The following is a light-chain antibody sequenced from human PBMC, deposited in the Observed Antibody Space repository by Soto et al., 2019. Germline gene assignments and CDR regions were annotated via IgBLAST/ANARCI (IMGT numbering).Light chain of an antibody. J-gene: IGKJ1*01. CDR3: QQYDNWPQT. Sequence: EVVLTQSPGTLSLSPEERATLSCRASQSVSSDYLAWYQQKPGQAPRLLIYGASTRATGIPARFSGRGSGTEFTLTISSLQSVDFAVYYCQQYDNWPQTFGQGTKVDIK. CDR1: QSVSSD. CDR2: GAS. V-gene: IGKV3-15*01.